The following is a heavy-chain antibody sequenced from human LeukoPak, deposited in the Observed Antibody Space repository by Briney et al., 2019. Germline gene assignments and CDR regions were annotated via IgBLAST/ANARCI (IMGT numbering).Heavy chain of an antibody. CDR2: IIPIFGTA. V-gene: IGHV1-69*13. D-gene: IGHD1-26*01. J-gene: IGHJ4*02. Sequence: ASVKVSCKASGYTFTSYGITWVRQAPGQGLEWMGGIIPIFGTANYAQKFQGRVTITADESTSTAYMELSSLRSEDTAVYYCARRGVRGSYYYFDYWGQGTLVTVSS. CDR1: GYTFTSYG. CDR3: ARRGVRGSYYYFDY.